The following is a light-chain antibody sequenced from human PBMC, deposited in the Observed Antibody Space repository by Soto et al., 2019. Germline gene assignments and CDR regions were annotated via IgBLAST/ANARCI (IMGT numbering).Light chain of an antibody. CDR2: ATS. Sequence: EIVMTQSPVTLSLSPGERATLSCRARQSVTSKLAWFQQKPGQAPRLLIYATSTRATGVPARFSGSGSGTEFTLTISSLQSEDFAVYSCQQYNNWPHTFGQGTKLEIK. CDR3: QQYNNWPHT. J-gene: IGKJ2*01. V-gene: IGKV3-15*01. CDR1: QSVTSK.